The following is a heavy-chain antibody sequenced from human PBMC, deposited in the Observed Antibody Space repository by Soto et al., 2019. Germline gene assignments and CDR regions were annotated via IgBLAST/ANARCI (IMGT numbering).Heavy chain of an antibody. Sequence: PGGSLRLSCAASGFTFSNAWMSWVRQAPGKGLEWVGRIKSKTDGGTTDYAAPVKGRFTTSRDDSKNTLYLQMDSLKTEDTAVYYCTTGVVTGNYYDGMDVWGQGTTVTVSS. J-gene: IGHJ6*02. CDR2: IKSKTDGGTT. V-gene: IGHV3-15*01. D-gene: IGHD2-21*02. CDR1: GFTFSNAW. CDR3: TTGVVTGNYYDGMDV.